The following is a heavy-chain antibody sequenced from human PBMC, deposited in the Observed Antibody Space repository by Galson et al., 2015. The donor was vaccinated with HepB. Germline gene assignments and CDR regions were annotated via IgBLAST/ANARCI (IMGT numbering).Heavy chain of an antibody. J-gene: IGHJ3*02. CDR2: IYYSGST. CDR3: ASRFRYCSGGSCGGSSFDI. CDR1: GGSISSGGYY. Sequence: LSLTCTVSGGSISSGGYYWSWICQHPGKGLEWIGYIYYSGSTYYNPSLKSRVTISVDTSKNQFSLKLSSVTAADTAVYYCASRFRYCSGGSCGGSSFDIWGQGTMVTVSS. V-gene: IGHV4-31*03. D-gene: IGHD2-15*01.